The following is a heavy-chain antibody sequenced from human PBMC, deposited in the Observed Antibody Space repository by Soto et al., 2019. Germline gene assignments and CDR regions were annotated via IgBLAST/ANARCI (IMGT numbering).Heavy chain of an antibody. V-gene: IGHV1-18*01. CDR3: ARDHHRDIVVVPAATRPNDAFDI. J-gene: IGHJ3*02. CDR2: ISAYNGKT. Sequence: ASVKVSCKASGYTFTSYGISWVRQAPGQGLEWMGWISAYNGKTNYAQKLQGRVTMTTDTSTSTAYMELRSLRSDDTAVYYCARDHHRDIVVVPAATRPNDAFDIWGQGTMVTVSS. CDR1: GYTFTSYG. D-gene: IGHD2-2*01.